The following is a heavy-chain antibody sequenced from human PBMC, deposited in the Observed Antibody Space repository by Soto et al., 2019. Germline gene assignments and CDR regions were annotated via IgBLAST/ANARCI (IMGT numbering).Heavy chain of an antibody. J-gene: IGHJ3*02. CDR2: IYPGDSDT. V-gene: IGHV5-51*01. CDR3: ARQNFWSGYDPAFDI. Sequence: PGEPLKISCKGSGYSFTSYWIGWVRQMPGKGLEWMGIIYPGDSDTRYSPSFQGQVTISADKSISTAYLQWSSLKASDTAMYYCARQNFWSGYDPAFDIWGQGTMVTVSS. CDR1: GYSFTSYW. D-gene: IGHD3-3*01.